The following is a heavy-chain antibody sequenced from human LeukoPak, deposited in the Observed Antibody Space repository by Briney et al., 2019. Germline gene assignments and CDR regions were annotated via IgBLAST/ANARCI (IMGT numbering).Heavy chain of an antibody. J-gene: IGHJ4*02. CDR2: ISAYNGQT. V-gene: IGHV1-18*01. CDR3: AGVAGFYWNSDSFDY. Sequence: ASVKVSCKASGYTFTTSGISWVRQAPGQGLEWTGWISAYNGQTNYAQKVQGRVAMTTDTSTKTVYMELRSLGSDDTAVYYCAGVAGFYWNSDSFDYWGQGTQVTVSS. CDR1: GYTFTTSG. D-gene: IGHD1-7*01.